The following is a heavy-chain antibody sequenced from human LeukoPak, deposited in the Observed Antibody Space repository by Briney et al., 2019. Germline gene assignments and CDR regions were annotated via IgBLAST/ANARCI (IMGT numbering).Heavy chain of an antibody. CDR1: GFTFSDYY. J-gene: IGHJ6*03. Sequence: GGSLRLSCAASGFTFSDYYMSWIRQAPGKGLEWVSYISSSSSYIYYADSVKGRFTVSRDNAKNSLYLQMNSLRAEDTAVYYCARSTYYDFWSGYSQPSYYYYMDVWGKGTTVTVSS. CDR2: ISSSSSYI. V-gene: IGHV3-11*06. D-gene: IGHD3-3*01. CDR3: ARSTYYDFWSGYSQPSYYYYMDV.